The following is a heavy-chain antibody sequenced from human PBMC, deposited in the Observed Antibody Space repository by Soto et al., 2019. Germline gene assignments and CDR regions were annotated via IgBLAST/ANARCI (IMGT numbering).Heavy chain of an antibody. J-gene: IGHJ4*02. Sequence: ASVKVSCKASGYTFTSYAMHWVRQAPGQRLEWMGWINAGNGNTKYSQKFQGRVTITRDTSASTAYMELSSLRSEGTAVYYCAKGELRGLLRGFDYWGQGALVTVSS. CDR2: INAGNGNT. D-gene: IGHD1-26*01. V-gene: IGHV1-3*01. CDR1: GYTFTSYA. CDR3: AKGELRGLLRGFDY.